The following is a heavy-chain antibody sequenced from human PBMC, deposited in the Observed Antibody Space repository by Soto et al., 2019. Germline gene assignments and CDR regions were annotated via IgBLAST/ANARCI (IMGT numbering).Heavy chain of an antibody. CDR2: IDPTDSYT. Sequence: PGASLKISCQGSRYSFTSYWISWVRQMPGKGLEWMGRIDPTDSYTNYSPPFQGHVTISADKSISTAYLQWSSLKASDTAMYFCARHTAMPYDAFDIWGQGTMVTVSS. CDR1: RYSFTSYW. J-gene: IGHJ3*02. V-gene: IGHV5-10-1*01. D-gene: IGHD5-18*01. CDR3: ARHTAMPYDAFDI.